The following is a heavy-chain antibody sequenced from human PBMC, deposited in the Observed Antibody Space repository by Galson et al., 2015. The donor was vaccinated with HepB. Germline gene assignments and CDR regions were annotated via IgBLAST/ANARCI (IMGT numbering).Heavy chain of an antibody. CDR1: GFTFSSYW. J-gene: IGHJ6*02. V-gene: IGHV3-7*03. CDR2: IKQDGSEK. D-gene: IGHD2-2*01. CDR3: ARVVGGYCSSTSCLFGLYGMDV. Sequence: SLRLSCAASGFTFSSYWMSWVRQAPGKGLEWVANIKQDGSEKYYVDSVKGRFTISRDNAKNSLDLQMNSLRAEDTAVYYCARVVGGYCSSTSCLFGLYGMDVWGQGTTVTVSS.